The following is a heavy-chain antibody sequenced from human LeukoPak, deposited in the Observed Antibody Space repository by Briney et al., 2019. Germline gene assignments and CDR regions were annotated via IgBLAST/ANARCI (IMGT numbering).Heavy chain of an antibody. D-gene: IGHD2-8*01. V-gene: IGHV4-39*01. J-gene: IGHJ4*02. Sequence: KPSETLSLTCTVSGGSISSGSYYWGWIRQPPGKGLEWIGSIYYSGSTHYNPSLKSRVTISVDTSKNEFSLKLSSVTAADTAVYYCARNNTLMMYPRGGEDKGFDYWGQGTLVTVSS. CDR3: ARNNTLMMYPRGGEDKGFDY. CDR2: IYYSGST. CDR1: GGSISSGSYY.